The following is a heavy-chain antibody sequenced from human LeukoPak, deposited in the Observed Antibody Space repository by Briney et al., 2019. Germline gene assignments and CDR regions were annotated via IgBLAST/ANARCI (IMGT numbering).Heavy chain of an antibody. D-gene: IGHD6-19*01. CDR2: INPNSGGT. CDR1: GYTFTCYY. J-gene: IGHJ6*04. V-gene: IGHV1-2*04. Sequence: ASVTVSCKASGYTFTCYYMHWVRQAPGQGLEWMGWINPNSGGTNYAQKFQGWVTMTRDTSISTAYMELSRLRSDDTAVYYCAREFWLVRPRGMDVWGKGTTVTVSS. CDR3: AREFWLVRPRGMDV.